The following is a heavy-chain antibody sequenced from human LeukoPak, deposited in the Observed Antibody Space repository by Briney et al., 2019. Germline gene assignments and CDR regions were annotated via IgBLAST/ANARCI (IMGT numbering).Heavy chain of an antibody. CDR1: GFIFTSFW. CDR3: ARDRFGGMDV. V-gene: IGHV3-7*01. J-gene: IGHJ6*04. D-gene: IGHD2-15*01. Sequence: PGGPLRLSCEASGFIFTSFWMSWVRQAPGKGLEWVANIKEDGSEKYYVDSVKGRFIISRDDAKRSVHLQMNSLRAEDSAVYYCARDRFGGMDVWGKGTSVTVSS. CDR2: IKEDGSEK.